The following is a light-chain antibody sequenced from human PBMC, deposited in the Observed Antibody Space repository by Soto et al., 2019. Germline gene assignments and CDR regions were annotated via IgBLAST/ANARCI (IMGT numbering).Light chain of an antibody. V-gene: IGKV1-39*01. CDR3: QQCYGSPRT. CDR2: AAS. CDR1: QSISTY. J-gene: IGKJ1*01. Sequence: DIQMTQSPSTLSASVGDRVTITCRASQSISTYLNWYQQKLGKAPTLLIYAASSLQSGVPSRFRGGGSGTDFTLTISNLQPEYFATYFCQQCYGSPRTFGQGTKVEI.